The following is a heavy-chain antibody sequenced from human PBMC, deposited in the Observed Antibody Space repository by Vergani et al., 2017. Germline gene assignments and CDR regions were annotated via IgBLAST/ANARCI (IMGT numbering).Heavy chain of an antibody. J-gene: IGHJ4*02. CDR3: AKALSRSGLRWYYFDY. CDR2: ISGSGGST. D-gene: IGHD4-23*01. V-gene: IGHV3-23*04. Sequence: EVQLVESGGGLVQPGGSLRLSCAASGFTFSSYWMSWVRQAPGKGLEWVSAISGSGGSTYYADSVKGRFTISRDNSKNTLYLQMNSLRAEDTAVYYCAKALSRSGLRWYYFDYWGQGTLVTVSS. CDR1: GFTFSSYW.